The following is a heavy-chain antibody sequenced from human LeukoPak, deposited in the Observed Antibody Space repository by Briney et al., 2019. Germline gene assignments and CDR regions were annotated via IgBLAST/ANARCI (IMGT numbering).Heavy chain of an antibody. CDR3: ARDRDSSGLRDFDL. J-gene: IGHJ2*01. CDR1: GGSINSYY. D-gene: IGHD3-22*01. CDR2: IYCSGNT. V-gene: IGHV4-59*01. Sequence: SETLSLTRTVSGGSINSYYWSWIRQPPGKGLEWIGYIYCSGNTNYNPSLKSRVSISIDTSKNQLSLQLSSVTAADTAVYYCARDRDSSGLRDFDLWGRGTLVTVSA.